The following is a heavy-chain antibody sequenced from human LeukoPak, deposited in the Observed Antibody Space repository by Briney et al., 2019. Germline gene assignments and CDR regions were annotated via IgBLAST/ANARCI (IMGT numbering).Heavy chain of an antibody. CDR2: IIPILGIA. CDR3: ARGDLYGSGSSEYSQH. Sequence: ASVKVSCKASGGTFSSYTISWVRQAPGQGLEWMGRIIPILGIANYAQKFQGRVTITADKSTSTAYMELSSLRSEDTAVYYCARGDLYGSGSSEYSQHWGQGTLVTVSS. J-gene: IGHJ1*01. CDR1: GGTFSSYT. V-gene: IGHV1-69*02. D-gene: IGHD3-10*01.